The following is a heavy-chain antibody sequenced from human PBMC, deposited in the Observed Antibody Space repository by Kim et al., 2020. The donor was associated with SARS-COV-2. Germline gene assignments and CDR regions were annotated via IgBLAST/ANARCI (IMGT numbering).Heavy chain of an antibody. CDR1: GFTFSSYS. CDR2: ISSSSSYI. Sequence: GGSLRLSCAASGFTFSSYSMNWVRQAPGKGLEWVSSISSSSSYIYYADSVKGRFTISRDNAKNSLYLQMNSLRAEDTAVYYCARVLSSFLYYDSSGSFDYWGQGTLVTVSS. D-gene: IGHD3-22*01. V-gene: IGHV3-21*01. J-gene: IGHJ4*02. CDR3: ARVLSSFLYYDSSGSFDY.